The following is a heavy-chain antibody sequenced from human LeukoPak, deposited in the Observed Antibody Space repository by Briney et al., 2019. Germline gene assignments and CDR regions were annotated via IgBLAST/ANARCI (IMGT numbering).Heavy chain of an antibody. CDR1: GFTFSNYW. D-gene: IGHD3-22*01. CDR3: VRDGYDKSGYYYKD. J-gene: IGHJ4*02. CDR2: IKEDESEI. Sequence: PTETSLRLSCAASGFTFSNYWMNWVRQAPGKGLEWVANIKEDESEIYYVDSVKGRFTISRDNAKNSLYLQMNGQRAEDTAVYYCVRDGYDKSGYYYKDWGQGTLVTVSS. V-gene: IGHV3-7*01.